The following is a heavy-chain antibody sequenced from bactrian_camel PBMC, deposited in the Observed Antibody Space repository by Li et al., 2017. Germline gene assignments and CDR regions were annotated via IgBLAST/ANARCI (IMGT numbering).Heavy chain of an antibody. CDR2: IRTTGGVAT. CDR3: AAQAYGGCWGTQYNY. CDR1: GTIDSMNA. Sequence: VQLVESGGGSVPAGGSLRLSCVVKGTIDSMNAMAWFRQRPGNEREAVAAIRTTGGVATYYSESARGRFTISRDNAKNTLSLQMTRLQPEDTAKYFCAAQAYGGCWGTQYNYWGQGTQVTVS. J-gene: IGHJ4*01. V-gene: IGHV3S54*01. D-gene: IGHD5*01.